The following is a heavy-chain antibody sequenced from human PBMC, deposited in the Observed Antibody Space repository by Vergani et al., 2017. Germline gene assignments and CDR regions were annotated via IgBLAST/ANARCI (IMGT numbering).Heavy chain of an antibody. V-gene: IGHV1-18*01. D-gene: IGHD5-24*01. CDR3: ARELGDLETDAFDI. J-gene: IGHJ3*02. CDR1: GYTFTNYG. CDR2: ISAYNGNT. Sequence: QVQLVQSGAEVKTPGASVKVSCKASGYTFTNYGISWVRQAPGQGLEWMGWISAYNGNTNYAQKLQGRVTMTTDTSTSTVYMELRSLRSDDTAVYYCARELGDLETDAFDIWGQGTMVTVSS.